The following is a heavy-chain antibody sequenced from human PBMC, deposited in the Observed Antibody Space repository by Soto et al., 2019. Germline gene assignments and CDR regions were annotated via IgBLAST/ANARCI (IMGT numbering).Heavy chain of an antibody. V-gene: IGHV3-48*01. D-gene: IGHD1-26*01. J-gene: IGHJ3*02. CDR1: GFTFSSYS. CDR2: ISSSSSTI. Sequence: GGSLRLSCAASGFTFSSYSMNWVRQAPGKGLEWVSYISSSSSTIYYADSVKGRFTISRDNAKNSLYLQMNSLRAEDTAVYYCARDVGKENRIGFDIWGQGTMVTVSS. CDR3: ARDVGKENRIGFDI.